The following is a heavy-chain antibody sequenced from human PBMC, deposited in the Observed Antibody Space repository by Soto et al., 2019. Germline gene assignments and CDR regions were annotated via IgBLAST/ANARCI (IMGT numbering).Heavy chain of an antibody. CDR3: ARHVGNCPPGS. D-gene: IGHD1-26*01. Sequence: QLQLQESGPGLVKPSETLSLTCTVSGGSISSSNYHWGWIRQPPGKGLEWIGSMYYSGSTYYNPSLKGRVTISVDTSKNQFSLKLTSVTAADTAGYHCARHVGNCPPGSWGQGTLVTVSS. J-gene: IGHJ4*02. CDR1: GGSISSSNYH. CDR2: MYYSGST. V-gene: IGHV4-39*01.